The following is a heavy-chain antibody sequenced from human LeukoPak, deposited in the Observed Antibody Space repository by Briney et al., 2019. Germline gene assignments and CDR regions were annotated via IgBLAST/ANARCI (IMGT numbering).Heavy chain of an antibody. CDR2: IYAGGST. V-gene: IGHV3-53*01. D-gene: IGHD2-15*01. J-gene: IGHJ4*02. CDR1: GVIDSSNY. Sequence: PGGSLRLSCTASGVIDSSNYMSWARQAPGQGLEWVSLIYAGGSTFYADSVMGRSTISRDKSNNTLYLLMNSLRAEDTAVYYCATGGRSGVAFESWGQGTLVTVSS. CDR3: ATGGRSGVAFES.